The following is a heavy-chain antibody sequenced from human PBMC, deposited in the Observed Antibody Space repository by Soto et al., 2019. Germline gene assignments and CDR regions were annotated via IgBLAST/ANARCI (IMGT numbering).Heavy chain of an antibody. CDR1: GGTFSNYA. CDR2: IIPIFGTA. J-gene: IGHJ5*02. Sequence: SVKVSCKASGGTFSNYAISWVRQAPGQGLEWMGGIIPIFGTANYAQKFQGRVTITADESTSTAYMELSSLRSEDTAVYYCARVGYTGYSGYVGWFDPWGQGTLVTVSS. D-gene: IGHD5-12*01. V-gene: IGHV1-69*13. CDR3: ARVGYTGYSGYVGWFDP.